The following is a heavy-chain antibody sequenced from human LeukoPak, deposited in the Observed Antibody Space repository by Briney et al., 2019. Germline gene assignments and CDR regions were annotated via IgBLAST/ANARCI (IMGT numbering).Heavy chain of an antibody. D-gene: IGHD1-1*01. Sequence: SQTLSLTCTVSGGSISSGTYYWSWIRQPAGKGLEWIGRVYTSGTTNYNPSLKSRVTISVDTSKNQFSLKLSSVTAADTAVYYCAREGRLPFDSWGQGTLVTVSS. CDR3: AREGRLPFDS. V-gene: IGHV4-61*02. CDR2: VYTSGTT. CDR1: GGSISSGTYY. J-gene: IGHJ4*02.